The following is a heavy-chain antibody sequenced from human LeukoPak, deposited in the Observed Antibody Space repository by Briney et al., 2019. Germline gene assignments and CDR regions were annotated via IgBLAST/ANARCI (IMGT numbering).Heavy chain of an antibody. J-gene: IGHJ5*02. V-gene: IGHV4-59*01. Sequence: PSETLSLTCTVSGGSISGYYWSWIRQPPGKGLEWIGYIYHSGSTYYNPSLKSRVTISVDTSKNQFSLKLRSVTAADTAAYYCARDVGRVNWFDHWGRGTLVTVSS. CDR2: IYHSGST. CDR1: GGSISGYY. CDR3: ARDVGRVNWFDH.